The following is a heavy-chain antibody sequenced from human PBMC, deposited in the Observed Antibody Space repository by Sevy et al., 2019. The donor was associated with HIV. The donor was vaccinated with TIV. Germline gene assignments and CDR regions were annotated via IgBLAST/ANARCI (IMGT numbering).Heavy chain of an antibody. Sequence: GGSLRLSCTASGFTFSDYWMSWVRQAPGKWLEWVANIKQDGSDKHYVDSVKGRFTISRDNAKNSLYLQMNSLRAGDTAVYYCARGVTTVTPFDYWGQGTLVTVSS. CDR3: ARGVTTVTPFDY. D-gene: IGHD4-17*01. CDR2: IKQDGSDK. V-gene: IGHV3-7*01. CDR1: GFTFSDYW. J-gene: IGHJ4*02.